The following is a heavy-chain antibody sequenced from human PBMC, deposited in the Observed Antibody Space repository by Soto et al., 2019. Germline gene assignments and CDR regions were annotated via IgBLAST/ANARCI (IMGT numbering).Heavy chain of an antibody. D-gene: IGHD3-10*01. CDR1: GYTFTGYF. CDR2: INPNTGGT. V-gene: IGHV1-2*02. CDR3: ARAPWDGSGTSNWFDP. Sequence: QVQLVQSGSVVEKPGASVEVSCKASGYTFTGYFIHWVRQAPGQGLQCMGCINPNTGGTIYAQSFQDRGTMTRDPSISTAYVELSRLKSDATAVYYCARAPWDGSGTSNWFDPWGQGTLVSVSS. J-gene: IGHJ5*02.